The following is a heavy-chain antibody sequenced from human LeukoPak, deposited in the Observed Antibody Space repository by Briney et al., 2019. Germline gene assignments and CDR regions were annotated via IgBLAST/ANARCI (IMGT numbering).Heavy chain of an antibody. J-gene: IGHJ4*02. CDR1: GFIFSSYE. CDR3: AREGVVVRY. D-gene: IGHD2-15*01. CDR2: ISNSGSTK. V-gene: IGHV3-48*03. Sequence: GGSLRLSCAASGFIFSSYEMNWVRQAPGKGLEWVSYISNSGSTKYYADSVKGRFTISRDNAKNSLYLQMNSLRAEDTAVYYCAREGVVVRYWGQGTLVTVSS.